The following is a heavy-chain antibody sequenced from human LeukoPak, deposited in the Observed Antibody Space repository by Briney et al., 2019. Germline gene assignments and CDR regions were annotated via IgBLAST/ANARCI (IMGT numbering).Heavy chain of an antibody. CDR1: GGSFSGYY. J-gene: IGHJ3*02. Sequence: SETLSLTCAVYGGSFSGYYWSWIRQPPGKGLEWIGEINHSGSTNYNPSLKSRVTISVDTSKSQFSLKLSSVTAADTAVYYCARIYGDYGNAFDIWGQGTMVTVSS. D-gene: IGHD4-17*01. V-gene: IGHV4-34*01. CDR3: ARIYGDYGNAFDI. CDR2: INHSGST.